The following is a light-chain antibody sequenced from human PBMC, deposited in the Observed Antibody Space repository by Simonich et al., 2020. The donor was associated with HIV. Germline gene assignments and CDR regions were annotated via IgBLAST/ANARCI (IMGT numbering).Light chain of an antibody. CDR2: WAA. J-gene: IGKJ2*01. V-gene: IGKV4-1*01. CDR1: QSVLYSSNNKNY. CDR3: QQYYSTPRT. Sequence: DIVMTQSPDSLAVSMGERATFNCKSSQSVLYSSNNKNYLAWYQQKPGQPPKLLIYWAATRESGVPDRFSGSGSGTDFTLTISSLQAEDVAVYYCQQYYSTPRTFGQRTKLEIK.